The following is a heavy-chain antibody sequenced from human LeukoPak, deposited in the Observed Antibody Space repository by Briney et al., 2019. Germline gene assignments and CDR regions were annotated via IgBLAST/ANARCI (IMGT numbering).Heavy chain of an antibody. D-gene: IGHD1-26*01. J-gene: IGHJ6*03. CDR2: INPNSGGT. Sequence: GASVKVSCKASGYTFTGYYMHWVRQAPGQGLEWMGWINPNSGGTNYAQKFQGRVTMTTDTSTSTAYMELRSLRSDDTAVYYCARDAEVGATWGYYYMDVWGKGTTVTVSS. CDR3: ARDAEVGATWGYYYMDV. CDR1: GYTFTGYY. V-gene: IGHV1-2*02.